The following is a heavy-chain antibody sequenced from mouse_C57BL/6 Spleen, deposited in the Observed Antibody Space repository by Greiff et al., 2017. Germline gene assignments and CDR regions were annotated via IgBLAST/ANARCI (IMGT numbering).Heavy chain of an antibody. CDR1: GYTFTSYW. D-gene: IGHD2-5*01. V-gene: IGHV1-69*01. CDR2: IDPSDSYT. J-gene: IGHJ4*01. CDR3: ARPEYSNYYAMDY. Sequence: QVQLQQPGAELVMPGASVKLSCKASGYTFTSYWMHWVKQRPGQGLEWIGEIDPSDSYTNYNQKFKGKSTLTVDKSSSTAYMQLSSLTSEDSAVYYCARPEYSNYYAMDYWGQGTSVTVSS.